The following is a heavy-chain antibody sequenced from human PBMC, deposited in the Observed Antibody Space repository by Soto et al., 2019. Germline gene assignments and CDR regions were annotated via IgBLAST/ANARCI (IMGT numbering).Heavy chain of an antibody. Sequence: QVQLQQWGAGLLKPSETLSLTCAVYGGSFSVYYWSWIRQPPGKGLEWIGEINHSGHTNYNPSLKSRGTISVDASKNHFSLQLTSVTAADTAVYYCARSGHLFDYWGQGTLVTVSS. D-gene: IGHD3-10*01. CDR3: ARSGHLFDY. J-gene: IGHJ4*02. V-gene: IGHV4-34*01. CDR2: INHSGHT. CDR1: GGSFSVYY.